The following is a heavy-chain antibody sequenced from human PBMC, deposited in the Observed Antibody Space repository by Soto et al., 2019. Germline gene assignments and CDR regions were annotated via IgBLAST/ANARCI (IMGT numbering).Heavy chain of an antibody. V-gene: IGHV6-1*01. CDR3: ARGLLWPISGMEV. CDR1: GNSVSSNSAS. Sequence: SQTLSLTCAMSGNSVSSNSASLNFIKQSPSRGLEWLGRTYYRSKWYNDYAVSVKSRITINPDTSKNQFSLQLNSVTPEDTAVYYCARGLLWPISGMEVWGQGTTVTVSS. CDR2: TYYRSKWYN. J-gene: IGHJ6*02. D-gene: IGHD3-10*01.